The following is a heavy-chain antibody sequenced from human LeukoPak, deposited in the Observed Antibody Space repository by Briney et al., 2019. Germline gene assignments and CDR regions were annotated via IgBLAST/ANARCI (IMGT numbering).Heavy chain of an antibody. V-gene: IGHV1-18*04. D-gene: IGHD3-9*01. Sequence: ASVKVSCKASGYTFTGYYMHWVRQAPGQGLEWMGWISAYNGNTNYARKLQGRVTMTTDTSTSTAYMELRSLRSDDTAVYYCARAPTYYDILTGYYRDDAFDIWGQGTMVTVSS. CDR3: ARAPTYYDILTGYYRDDAFDI. CDR2: ISAYNGNT. CDR1: GYTFTGYY. J-gene: IGHJ3*02.